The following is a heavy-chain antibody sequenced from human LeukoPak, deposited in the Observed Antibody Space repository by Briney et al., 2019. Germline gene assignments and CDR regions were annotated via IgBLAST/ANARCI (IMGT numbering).Heavy chain of an antibody. V-gene: IGHV1-69*13. CDR2: IIPIFGLA. CDR3: AGGDSGSYPSYDAFDI. CDR1: GGTFSSYA. D-gene: IGHD1-26*01. J-gene: IGHJ3*02. Sequence: ASVKVSCKASGGTFSSYAISWVRQAPGQGLEWMGGIIPIFGLANYAQKFQGRVTITADESTSTAYMELSSLRSEDTAVYYCAGGDSGSYPSYDAFDIWGQGTMVTVSS.